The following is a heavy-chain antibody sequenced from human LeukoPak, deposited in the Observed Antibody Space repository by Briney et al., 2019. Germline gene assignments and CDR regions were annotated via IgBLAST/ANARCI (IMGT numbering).Heavy chain of an antibody. J-gene: IGHJ3*02. Sequence: SETLSLTCTVSGGSISSYYWSWIRQPPGKGLEWIGYIYYSGSTNYNPSLKSRVTISVDTSKNQFSLKLSSVTAADTAVYYCARGIRGSWELLPHAFDIWGQGTMVTVSS. CDR2: IYYSGST. V-gene: IGHV4-59*01. CDR1: GGSISSYY. D-gene: IGHD1-26*01. CDR3: ARGIRGSWELLPHAFDI.